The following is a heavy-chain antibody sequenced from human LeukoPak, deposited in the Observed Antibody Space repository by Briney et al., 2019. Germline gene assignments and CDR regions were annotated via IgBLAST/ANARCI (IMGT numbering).Heavy chain of an antibody. CDR1: GYTFTNYA. CDR2: ISAYNGNT. Sequence: ASVKVSCKASGYTFTNYAMNWVRQAPGQGLEWMGWISAYNGNTNYAQKLQGRVTMTTDTSTSTAYMELRSLRSDDTAVYYCARAGYYGSGSSRIYYYYYMDIWGKGTTVTVSS. D-gene: IGHD3-10*01. V-gene: IGHV1-18*01. CDR3: ARAGYYGSGSSRIYYYYYMDI. J-gene: IGHJ6*03.